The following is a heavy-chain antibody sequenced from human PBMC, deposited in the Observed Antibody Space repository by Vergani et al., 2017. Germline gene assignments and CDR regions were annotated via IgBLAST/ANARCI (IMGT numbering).Heavy chain of an antibody. D-gene: IGHD6-19*01. J-gene: IGHJ4*02. V-gene: IGHV3-23*03. Sequence: EVQLLESGGGLVQPGGSLRLSCAASGFTFSSYAMSWVRQAPGKGLEWVSVIYSGGSTYYADSVKGRFTISRDNSKNTLYLQMNSLRAEDTAVYYCARDYYSSGWYYFDYWGQGTLVTVSS. CDR3: ARDYYSSGWYYFDY. CDR2: IYSGGST. CDR1: GFTFSSYA.